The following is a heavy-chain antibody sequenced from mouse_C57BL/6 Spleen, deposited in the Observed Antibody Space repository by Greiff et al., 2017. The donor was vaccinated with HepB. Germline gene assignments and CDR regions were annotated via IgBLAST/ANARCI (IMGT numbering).Heavy chain of an antibody. CDR2: IDPSDSYT. V-gene: IGHV1-50*01. D-gene: IGHD6-1*01. Sequence: VQLQQSGAELVKPGASVKLSCKASGYTFTSYWMQWVKQRPGQGLEWIGEIDPSDSYTNYNQKFKGKATLTVDTSSSTAYMQLSSLTSEDSAVYYCASSNPAWFAYWGQGTLVTVSA. CDR1: GYTFTSYW. J-gene: IGHJ3*01. CDR3: ASSNPAWFAY.